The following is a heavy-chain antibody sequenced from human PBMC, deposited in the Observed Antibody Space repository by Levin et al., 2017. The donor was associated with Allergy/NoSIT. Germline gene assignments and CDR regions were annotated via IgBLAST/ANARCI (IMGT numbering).Heavy chain of an antibody. V-gene: IGHV3-49*03. D-gene: IGHD1-20*01. Sequence: QPGGSLRLSCSTSGFTFADYAMSWFRQAPGKGLEWVGLIRIKAYGGTTEYATSVKGRFTISRDDSKSIAYLEMNSLQTEDTGMYYCAITGFRRRVDYYYGSAVWGQGTTVTVSS. CDR3: AITGFRRRVDYYYGSAV. CDR1: GFTFADYA. J-gene: IGHJ6*02. CDR2: IRIKAYGGTT.